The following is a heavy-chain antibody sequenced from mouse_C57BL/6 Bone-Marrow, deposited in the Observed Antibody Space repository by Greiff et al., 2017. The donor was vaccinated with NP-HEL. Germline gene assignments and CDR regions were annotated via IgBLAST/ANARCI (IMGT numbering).Heavy chain of an antibody. Sequence: EVMLVESGGGLVQPGGSMKLSCVASGFTFSNYWMNWVRQSPEKGLEWVAQIRLKSDNYATHYAESVKGRFTISRDDSKSSVYLQMNNLRAEDTGIYYCTDHDYDRYYAMDYWGQGTSVTVSS. D-gene: IGHD2-4*01. CDR3: TDHDYDRYYAMDY. CDR2: IRLKSDNYAT. J-gene: IGHJ4*01. V-gene: IGHV6-3*01. CDR1: GFTFSNYW.